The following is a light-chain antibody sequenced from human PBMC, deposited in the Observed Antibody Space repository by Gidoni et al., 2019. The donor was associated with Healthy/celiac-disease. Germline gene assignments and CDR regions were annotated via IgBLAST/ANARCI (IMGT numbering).Light chain of an antibody. CDR3: QQRSNWPRGT. V-gene: IGKV3-11*01. J-gene: IGKJ4*01. Sequence: EIVLTQSPATLSLSPGEGATLSCTSSQSTTNNLAWYQQKPGQPPRLLIFDASTRATGVPARFSASGSGTDFTLTISSLDLEDFAIYYCQQRSNWPRGTFGGGTKLEIK. CDR1: QSTTNN. CDR2: DAS.